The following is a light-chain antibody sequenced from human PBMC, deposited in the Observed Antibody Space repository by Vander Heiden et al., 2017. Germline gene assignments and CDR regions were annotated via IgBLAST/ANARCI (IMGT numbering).Light chain of an antibody. CDR2: DAS. CDR3: QQYDNLPSLT. J-gene: IGKJ4*01. V-gene: IGKV1-33*01. CDR1: QDISNY. Sequence: DIQMTQSPSSLSASVGDRVTITCQASQDISNYSNWYQQKPGKAPKHLIYDASKLETGVPSRFSGSGSGTDFTFAISSLQPEDIATYYCQQYDNLPSLTFGGGTKVEIK.